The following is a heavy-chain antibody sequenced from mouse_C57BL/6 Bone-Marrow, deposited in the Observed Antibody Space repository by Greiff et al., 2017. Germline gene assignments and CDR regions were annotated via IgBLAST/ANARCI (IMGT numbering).Heavy chain of an antibody. V-gene: IGHV5-6*01. CDR3: ERPRYYGTSLWFAY. CDR1: GFTFSSYG. J-gene: IGHJ3*01. CDR2: ISRGGSYT. Sequence: EVKLVESGGDLVKPGGSLKLSCAASGFTFSSYGMSWVRQTPDKRLEWVATISRGGSYTYYPASVKGRFTISKDNAKNTLYLQMSSLRSEDTAMDYCERPRYYGTSLWFAYWGQGTLVTISA. D-gene: IGHD1-1*01.